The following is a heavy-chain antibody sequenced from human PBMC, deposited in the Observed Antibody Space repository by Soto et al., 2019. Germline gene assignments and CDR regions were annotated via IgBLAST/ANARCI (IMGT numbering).Heavy chain of an antibody. CDR2: IAAYNGNT. Sequence: GASVKVSCKASGYSFNNYGISWVLQAPGQGLEWMGWIAAYNGNTNYAQKFQGRVTMTTDTSTSTAYMELRSLRSDDTAVYYCARDDHDFYYYLNMDVWGQGTTVTVSS. V-gene: IGHV1-18*01. CDR1: GYSFNNYG. CDR3: ARDDHDFYYYLNMDV. D-gene: IGHD3-22*01. J-gene: IGHJ6*02.